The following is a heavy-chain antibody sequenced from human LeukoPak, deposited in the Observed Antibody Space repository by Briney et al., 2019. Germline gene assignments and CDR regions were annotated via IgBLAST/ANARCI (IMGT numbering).Heavy chain of an antibody. V-gene: IGHV3-21*01. CDR2: ISSSSSYI. CDR3: ARDRANYYGSGSHAFDI. J-gene: IGHJ3*02. CDR1: GFTFSSYE. D-gene: IGHD3-10*01. Sequence: GGSLRLSCAASGFTFSSYEMNWVRQAPGKGLEWVSSISSSSSYIYYADSVKGRFTISRDNAKNSLYLQMNSLRAEDTAVYYCARDRANYYGSGSHAFDIWGQGTMVTVSS.